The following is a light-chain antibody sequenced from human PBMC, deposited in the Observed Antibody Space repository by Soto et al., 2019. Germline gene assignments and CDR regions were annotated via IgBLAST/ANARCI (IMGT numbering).Light chain of an antibody. CDR1: SSNIESNT. J-gene: IGLJ1*01. CDR3: AAWDDILNGYV. V-gene: IGLV1-44*01. Sequence: QSVLTQPPSASGTPGQRVTISCSGSSSNIESNTVTWYQQLPGTAPNLVIYSNYDRPSGVPDRFSGSTSGTSASLVIRGLHSEDEADYYCAAWDDILNGYVFGGGTKLTVL. CDR2: SNY.